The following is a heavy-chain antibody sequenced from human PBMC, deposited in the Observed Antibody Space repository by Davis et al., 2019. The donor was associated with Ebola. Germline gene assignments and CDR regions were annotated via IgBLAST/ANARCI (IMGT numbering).Heavy chain of an antibody. CDR2: INTDGSVT. CDR3: ASGMYYYGSEAFYGMDV. V-gene: IGHV3-74*01. CDR1: GFTFSGYW. D-gene: IGHD3-10*01. J-gene: IGHJ6*02. Sequence: PGGSLRLSCAASGFTFSGYWMHWVRQVPGRGLVWVSLINTDGSVTNYADSAKGRFTISRDNAKDTLYLQMNSLRAEDTAVYYCASGMYYYGSEAFYGMDVWGRGTTVTVSS.